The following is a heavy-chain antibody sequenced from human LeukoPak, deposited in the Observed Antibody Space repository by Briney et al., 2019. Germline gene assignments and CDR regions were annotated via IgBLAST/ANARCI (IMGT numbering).Heavy chain of an antibody. D-gene: IGHD3-22*01. CDR3: ARGGSSGYFSPYFDY. Sequence: SETLSLTCTVSGGSISSYYWSWIRQPPGQGLEWSVYIYYSGSTNYNPSLKSRVTISVDTSKNQFFLKLSSVTAADTAVYYCARGGSSGYFSPYFDYWGQGTLVTVSS. CDR1: GGSISSYY. V-gene: IGHV4-59*08. CDR2: IYYSGST. J-gene: IGHJ4*02.